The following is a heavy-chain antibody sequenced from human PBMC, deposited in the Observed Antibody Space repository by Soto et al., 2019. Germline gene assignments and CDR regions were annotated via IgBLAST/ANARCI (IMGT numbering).Heavy chain of an antibody. CDR1: GGSISDFY. CDR2: VYYSGAT. CDR3: VSGWAFEY. J-gene: IGHJ4*02. V-gene: IGHV4-59*01. D-gene: IGHD3-10*01. Sequence: SETLSLTCTVSGGSISDFYWSWIRQPPGKGLEWIAYVYYSGATNYNPSLKSRVTMSVDTSKNQFSLRLSSVTAADTAVYYCVSGWAFEYWGQGALVTVSS.